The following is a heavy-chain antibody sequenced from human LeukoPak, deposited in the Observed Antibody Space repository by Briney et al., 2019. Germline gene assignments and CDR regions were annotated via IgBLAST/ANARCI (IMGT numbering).Heavy chain of an antibody. V-gene: IGHV4-39*01. CDR1: GGSISSSSYY. J-gene: IGHJ4*02. CDR3: ARLVDFWSGYLDY. CDR2: IYYSGST. D-gene: IGHD3-3*01. Sequence: SETLSLTCTVSGGSISSSSYYWGWIRQPPGKGLEWIGSIYYSGSTYYNPSLKSRVTISVDTSKNQFSLKLSSVTAADTAVYYCARLVDFWSGYLDYWGQGTLVTVSS.